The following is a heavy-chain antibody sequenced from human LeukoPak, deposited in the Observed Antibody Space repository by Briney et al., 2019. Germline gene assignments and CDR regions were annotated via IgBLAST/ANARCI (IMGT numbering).Heavy chain of an antibody. Sequence: PGGSLRLSCAASGFTFSSFAMSWVRQAPGKGLEWVSSISGSGDSTYFADSVKGRFTISRDNSKNTLDLQMNSLRAEDTAEYYCAPRYYSSRYAEYYFDFWGQGTLVTVSS. J-gene: IGHJ4*02. CDR2: ISGSGDST. V-gene: IGHV3-23*01. CDR1: GFTFSSFA. D-gene: IGHD3-22*01. CDR3: APRYYSSRYAEYYFDF.